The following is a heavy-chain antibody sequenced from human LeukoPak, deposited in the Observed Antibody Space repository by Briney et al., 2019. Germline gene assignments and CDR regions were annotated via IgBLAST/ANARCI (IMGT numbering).Heavy chain of an antibody. Sequence: SETLSLTCSVSGGSISRSGDYWGWIRQPPGKGLEWIGSIYYSENTYFNPSLKSRVTISVDTSKNQFSLKLCSVTAADTAVYYCARHGDSSDWSHWYFDLWGRGTLVTVSS. J-gene: IGHJ2*01. CDR1: GGSISRSGDY. V-gene: IGHV4-39*01. D-gene: IGHD6-19*01. CDR2: IYYSENT. CDR3: ARHGDSSDWSHWYFDL.